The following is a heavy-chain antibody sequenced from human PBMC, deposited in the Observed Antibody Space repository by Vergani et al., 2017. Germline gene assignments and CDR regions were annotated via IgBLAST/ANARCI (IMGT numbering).Heavy chain of an antibody. J-gene: IGHJ6*02. CDR3: ARSPYGDYGYYYYYGMDV. D-gene: IGHD4-17*01. CDR2: INPNSGGT. CDR1: GYTFTGYY. V-gene: IGHV1-2*02. Sequence: QVQLVQSGAEVKKPGASVKVSCKASGYTFTGYYMHWVRQAPGQGLEWMGWINPNSGGTNYAQKFQGRVTMTRDTSISTAYMELSRLRSDDPAVYYCARSPYGDYGYYYYYGMDVWGQGTTVTVSS.